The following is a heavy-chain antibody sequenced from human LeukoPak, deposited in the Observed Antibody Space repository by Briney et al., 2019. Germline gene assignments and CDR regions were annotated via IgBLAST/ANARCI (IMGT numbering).Heavy chain of an antibody. CDR3: AKAAEGGGHY. V-gene: IGHV3-23*01. Sequence: GGSLRLSCAASGFIFSSYAMSWVRQAPGKGLEWVSTINGGGYGTYYADSVKGRFTISRDNSKNTLYLHMNSLRAEDTAIYYRAKAAEGGGHYLGQGTLVTGSS. J-gene: IGHJ4*02. CDR2: INGGGYGT. D-gene: IGHD1-14*01. CDR1: GFIFSSYA.